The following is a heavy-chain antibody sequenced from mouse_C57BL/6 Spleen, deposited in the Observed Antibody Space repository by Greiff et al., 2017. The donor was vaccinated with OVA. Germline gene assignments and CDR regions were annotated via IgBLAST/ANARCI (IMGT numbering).Heavy chain of an antibody. D-gene: IGHD2-3*01. J-gene: IGHJ1*03. Sequence: EVQLQQSGPELVKPGASVKMSCKASGYTFTDYNMHWVKQSHGKSLEWIGYINPNNGGTSYNQKFKGKATLTVNKSSSTAYMELRSLTSEDSAVYYCARRGYEFGYFDVWGTGTTVTVSS. CDR3: ARRGYEFGYFDV. CDR1: GYTFTDYN. V-gene: IGHV1-22*01. CDR2: INPNNGGT.